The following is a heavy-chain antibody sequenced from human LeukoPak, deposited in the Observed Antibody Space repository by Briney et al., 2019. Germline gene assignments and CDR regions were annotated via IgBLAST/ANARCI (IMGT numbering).Heavy chain of an antibody. J-gene: IGHJ3*01. CDR1: GFTFNNYG. V-gene: IGHV3-30*02. CDR2: IRYDSSHA. Sequence: PGGSLRLSCAASGFTFNNYGVYWVRQAPGKGLEWVAFIRYDSSHAYYADSVTGRFTISRDNSKNTVYRQMNRLRDEDTAVYYCAEERVTTIFGVIINAFDVWGQGTMVTVSS. D-gene: IGHD3-3*01. CDR3: AEERVTTIFGVIINAFDV.